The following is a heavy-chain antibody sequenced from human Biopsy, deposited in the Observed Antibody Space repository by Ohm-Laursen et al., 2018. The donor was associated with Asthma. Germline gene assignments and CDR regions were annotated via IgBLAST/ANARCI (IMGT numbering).Heavy chain of an antibody. CDR1: GFTFSSYG. J-gene: IGHJ6*02. CDR2: ISYDGSNK. CDR3: AKWDTYYDFWSGYYTRYNYYYYGMDV. V-gene: IGHV3-30*18. Sequence: SLRLSCSATGFTFSSYGMHWVRQAPGKGLEWVAVISYDGSNKYYADSVKGRFTISRDNSKNTLYLQMNSLRAEDTAVYYCAKWDTYYDFWSGYYTRYNYYYYGMDVWGQGTTVTVSS. D-gene: IGHD3-3*01.